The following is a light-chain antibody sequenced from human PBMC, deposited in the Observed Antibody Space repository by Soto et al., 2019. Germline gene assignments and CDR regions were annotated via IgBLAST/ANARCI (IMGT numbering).Light chain of an antibody. Sequence: QSALTQPASVSGSPGQSITISCTGTDSDVGGYTFVSWYQQHPGKAPKVIIYEVKYRPSGIPNRFSGSKSGNTASLTISGLQAEDEADYYCSSYTSSSTVLFGGGTKVTVL. CDR1: DSDVGGYTF. CDR2: EVK. V-gene: IGLV2-14*03. J-gene: IGLJ2*01. CDR3: SSYTSSSTVL.